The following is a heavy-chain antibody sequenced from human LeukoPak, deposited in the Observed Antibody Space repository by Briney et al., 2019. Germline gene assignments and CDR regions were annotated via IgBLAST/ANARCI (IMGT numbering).Heavy chain of an antibody. CDR2: IKSKTDGGTT. V-gene: IGHV3-15*01. CDR3: STPIAAAGTRAFDI. D-gene: IGHD6-13*01. CDR1: GFTFGNVW. J-gene: IGHJ3*02. Sequence: GGSLRLSCAASGFTFGNVWMNWVRQAPGKGLEWVGRIKSKTDGGTTDYAAPVKGRFMISRDDSKNTLYLQMNSLKTEDTAVYYCSTPIAAAGTRAFDIWGQGTMVIVSS.